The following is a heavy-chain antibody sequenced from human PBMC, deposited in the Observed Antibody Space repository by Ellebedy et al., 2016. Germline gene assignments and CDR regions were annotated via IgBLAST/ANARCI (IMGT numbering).Heavy chain of an antibody. D-gene: IGHD3-22*01. CDR1: GFPFSISA. CDR2: ISFDGIHK. V-gene: IGHV3-30-3*01. Sequence: GGSLRLSCAASGFPFSISAMHWVRQAPGKGLEWVAVISFDGIHKNYADSVKGRFTISRDNSKNTLYLQMNSLTAEDTAVYYCARDHREYHDTRGQPWGQGTMVTVSS. J-gene: IGHJ3*01. CDR3: ARDHREYHDTRGQP.